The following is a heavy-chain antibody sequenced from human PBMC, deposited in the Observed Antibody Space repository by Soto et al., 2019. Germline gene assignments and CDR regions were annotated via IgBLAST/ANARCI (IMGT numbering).Heavy chain of an antibody. J-gene: IGHJ4*02. CDR2: IYYSGST. V-gene: IGHV4-30-4*01. Sequence: QVQLQESGPGLVKPSQTLSLTCTVSGGSISSGDYYWSWIRQPPGKGLEWIGYIYYSGSTYYNPSLKSRVTISVDKSKNQFSLKLSSVTAADTAVYYCARAGGSCKKQYYFDYWGQGTLVTVSS. CDR3: ARAGGSCKKQYYFDY. CDR1: GGSISSGDYY. D-gene: IGHD2-15*01.